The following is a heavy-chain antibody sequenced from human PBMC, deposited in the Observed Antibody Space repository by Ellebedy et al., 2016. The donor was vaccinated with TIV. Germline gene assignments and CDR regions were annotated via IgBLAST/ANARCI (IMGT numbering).Heavy chain of an antibody. V-gene: IGHV1-24*01. CDR2: FDPEDGET. D-gene: IGHD2-2*01. Sequence: ASVKVSCKASGYTFTELSMHWVRQAPGKGLEWMGGFDPEDGETIYAQKFQGRVTMTEDTSTDTAYMELSSLRSEDTAVYYCATRGYCISTSCPYYYYYGMDVWGQGTTVTVSS. J-gene: IGHJ6*02. CDR3: ATRGYCISTSCPYYYYYGMDV. CDR1: GYTFTELS.